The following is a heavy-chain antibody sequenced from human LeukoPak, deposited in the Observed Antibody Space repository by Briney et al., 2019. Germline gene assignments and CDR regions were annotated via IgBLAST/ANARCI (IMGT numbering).Heavy chain of an antibody. J-gene: IGHJ4*02. CDR3: ARDPARGLYYFDH. CDR1: GLILGSNY. Sequence: GGSLRLSCAASGLILGSNYMSWVRQAPGKGLEWVSVIYSGGSIYYADSVKGRFTISRDNSKNTLSLQMISRRAEDTPVYYCARDPARGLYYFDHWGQGTLVTVSS. D-gene: IGHD3/OR15-3a*01. CDR2: IYSGGSI. V-gene: IGHV3-53*01.